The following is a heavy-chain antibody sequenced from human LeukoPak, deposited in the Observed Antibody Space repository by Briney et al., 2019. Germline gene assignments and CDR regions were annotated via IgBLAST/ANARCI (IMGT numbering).Heavy chain of an antibody. Sequence: GGSLRLSCTASGLTFSDYSMNWVRQAPGKGLEWVSYISSTGNPRHYAESVEGRFTISRDNAKNSLYLQMNSLRAEDTAVYYCARVRGGDYGAYYYYMDVWGKGTTVTVSS. D-gene: IGHD4-17*01. J-gene: IGHJ6*03. CDR1: GLTFSDYS. V-gene: IGHV3-48*01. CDR2: ISSTGNPR. CDR3: ARVRGGDYGAYYYYMDV.